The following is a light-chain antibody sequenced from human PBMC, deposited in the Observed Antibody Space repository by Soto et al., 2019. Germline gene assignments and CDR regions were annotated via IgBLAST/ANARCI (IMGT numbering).Light chain of an antibody. Sequence: QSALTQSASVSGSPGQSITICCTGTSSDIGGYNYVSWYQQHPDKAPKLMIFEVSNRPSGVSNRFSGSKSGNTASLTISGLLPEDEADYYCSSYTTSSTVAFGGGTKLTVL. J-gene: IGLJ2*01. CDR3: SSYTTSSTVA. V-gene: IGLV2-14*01. CDR2: EVS. CDR1: SSDIGGYNY.